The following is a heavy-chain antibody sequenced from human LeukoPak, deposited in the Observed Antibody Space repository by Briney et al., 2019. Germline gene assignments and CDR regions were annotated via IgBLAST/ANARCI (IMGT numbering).Heavy chain of an antibody. CDR2: ISGGGST. CDR1: GFTISSNY. Sequence: GGSLRLSCAASGFTISSNYMSWVRQAPGKGLEWVSVISGGGSTYYADSVKGRFTISRDNAKNSLYLQMNSLRAEDTAVYYCASGLSIVVVPAADWSDYWGQGTLVTVSS. CDR3: ASGLSIVVVPAADWSDY. V-gene: IGHV3-53*01. D-gene: IGHD2-2*01. J-gene: IGHJ4*02.